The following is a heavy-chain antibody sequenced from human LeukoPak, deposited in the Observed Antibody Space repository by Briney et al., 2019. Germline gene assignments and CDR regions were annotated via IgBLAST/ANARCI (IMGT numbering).Heavy chain of an antibody. CDR3: VKPLIRVAGTLYFDF. J-gene: IGHJ4*02. Sequence: PGGSLRLSCAASGFTFEDYGMSWVRQVPGKGLEWVSSISSNGGGTGVADSAKGRLTISRDNAKNSLYVQMNSLRAEDTAVYYCVKPLIRVAGTLYFDFWGQGTLVTVSS. CDR2: ISSNGGGT. D-gene: IGHD6-19*01. CDR1: GFTFEDYG. V-gene: IGHV3-20*04.